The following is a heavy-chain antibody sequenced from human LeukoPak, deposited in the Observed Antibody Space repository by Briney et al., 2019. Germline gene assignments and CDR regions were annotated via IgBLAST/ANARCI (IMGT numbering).Heavy chain of an antibody. CDR2: ISYDGSNE. V-gene: IGHV3-30*14. Sequence: PGRSLRLSCAASGFTFSSYAMRWVRQAPGKGLEWVAVISYDGSNEYYADSVKGRFTISRDNSKNTLYLQMNSLRAEDTAVYYCARCSRVPAAMHWGFWFDPWGQGTLVTVSS. D-gene: IGHD2-2*01. CDR1: GFTFSSYA. J-gene: IGHJ5*02. CDR3: ARCSRVPAAMHWGFWFDP.